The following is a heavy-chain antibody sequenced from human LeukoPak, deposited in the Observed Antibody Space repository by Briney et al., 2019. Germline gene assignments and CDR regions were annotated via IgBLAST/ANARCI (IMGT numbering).Heavy chain of an antibody. CDR2: MNPNSGNT. Sequence: ASVKVSCKASGYTFTSYDINWVRQATGQGLEWMGWMNPNSGNTGYAQKFQGRVTMTRNTSISTAYMELSSLRSEDTAVYYCARAQRVAAPKQAKSYYFDYWGQGTPVTVSS. V-gene: IGHV1-8*01. CDR3: ARAQRVAAPKQAKSYYFDY. D-gene: IGHD6-13*01. J-gene: IGHJ4*02. CDR1: GYTFTSYD.